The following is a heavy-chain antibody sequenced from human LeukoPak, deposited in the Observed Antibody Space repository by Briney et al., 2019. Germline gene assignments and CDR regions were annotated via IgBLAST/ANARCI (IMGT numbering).Heavy chain of an antibody. J-gene: IGHJ5*02. CDR3: ARDNSVGDIAWWFDP. D-gene: IGHD3-16*02. Sequence: GASVKVSCKASGYSFTSHYMHWVRQAPEQGLEWMGLINPSGSSTLYAQKFQGRVTMTRDMSTTIDYMELSSLRSEDTAVYYCARDNSVGDIAWWFDPWGQGTLVTVSS. CDR1: GYSFTSHY. V-gene: IGHV1-46*01. CDR2: INPSGSST.